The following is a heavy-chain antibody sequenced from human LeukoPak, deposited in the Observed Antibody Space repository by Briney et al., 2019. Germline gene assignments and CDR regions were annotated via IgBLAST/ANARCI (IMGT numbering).Heavy chain of an antibody. CDR1: GYTFTNYH. Sequence: ASVEVSCKASGYTFTNYHIHWVRQAPGQGLEWMGIINPSGGSTSNAQKFQGRVTMTRNTSISTAYMELSSLRSEDTAVYYCARFQRDGYNTEDYWGQGTLVTVSS. CDR3: ARFQRDGYNTEDY. J-gene: IGHJ4*02. CDR2: INPSGGST. D-gene: IGHD5-24*01. V-gene: IGHV1-46*01.